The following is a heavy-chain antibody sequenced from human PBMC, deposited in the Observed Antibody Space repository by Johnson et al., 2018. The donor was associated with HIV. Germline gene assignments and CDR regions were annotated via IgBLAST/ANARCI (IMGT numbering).Heavy chain of an antibody. J-gene: IGHJ3*02. D-gene: IGHD6-19*01. CDR3: ASPRAVAGGGVFDI. CDR2: ISYDGSNK. CDR1: GFTFSSYA. Sequence: QVQLVESGGGVVQPGRSLRLSCAASGFTFSSYAMHWVRQAPGKGLEWVGGISYDGSNKYYADAVEGRFTTSRDNSKDTLYLQMNSLRAEDTAVYYCASPRAVAGGGVFDIWGQGTMVTVSS. V-gene: IGHV3-30-3*01.